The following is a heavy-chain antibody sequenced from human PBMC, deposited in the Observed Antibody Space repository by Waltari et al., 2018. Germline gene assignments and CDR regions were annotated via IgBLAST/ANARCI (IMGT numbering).Heavy chain of an antibody. D-gene: IGHD5-12*01. Sequence: QLQLQESGPGLVKPSETLSLTCSVSGDSITTNRHYWGWIRQPPGQGLEWIGTMSYSGATYSSPSLRSRVTVSRDTSKNQLSLKLGSLTAADTAVYYCATYIGASLGTAAFDVWGQGTMVTVSS. CDR3: ATYIGASLGTAAFDV. J-gene: IGHJ3*01. CDR1: GDSITTNRHY. CDR2: MSYSGAT. V-gene: IGHV4-39*01.